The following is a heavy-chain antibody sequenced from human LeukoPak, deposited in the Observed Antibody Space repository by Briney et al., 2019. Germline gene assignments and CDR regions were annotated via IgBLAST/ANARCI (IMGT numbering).Heavy chain of an antibody. J-gene: IGHJ4*02. D-gene: IGHD4-17*01. CDR3: AKGWGYSDDYGDYPRY. CDR1: GFTFSSYG. CDR2: IRYDGSNK. V-gene: IGHV3-30*02. Sequence: PGGSLRLSCAASGFTFSSYGMHWVRQAPGKGLEWVAFIRYDGSNKYYADSVKGRFTISRDNSKNTLYLQMNSLRAEDTAVYYCAKGWGYSDDYGDYPRYWGQGTLVTVSS.